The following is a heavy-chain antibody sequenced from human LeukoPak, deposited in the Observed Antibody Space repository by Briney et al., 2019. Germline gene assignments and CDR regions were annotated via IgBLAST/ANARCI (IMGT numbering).Heavy chain of an antibody. J-gene: IGHJ4*02. CDR3: AKDRARYGSGSYYTTHYLDQ. Sequence: TGGSLRLSCAASGFTFSNYAMSWVRQAPGKGLEWVSGISDSAGSTYYADSVKGRFTISRDNSKNTLYLQMNSLRAEDTAIYYCAKDRARYGSGSYYTTHYLDQWGQGTLVTVSS. CDR2: ISDSAGST. D-gene: IGHD3-10*01. CDR1: GFTFSNYA. V-gene: IGHV3-23*01.